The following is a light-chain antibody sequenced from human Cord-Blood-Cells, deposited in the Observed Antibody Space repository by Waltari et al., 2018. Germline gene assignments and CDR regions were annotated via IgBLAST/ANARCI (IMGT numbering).Light chain of an antibody. CDR1: QSVSSSY. CDR3: QQYGSSPWT. J-gene: IGKJ1*01. CDR2: GAS. Sequence: ENVLTQSPGTLSLSPGERATISCRAIQSVSSSYLAWYQHKPGQAPVLLIYGASSRATGIPDRFSGSGSGTDFTLTISRLEPEEFAVYYCQQYGSSPWTFGQGTKVEIK. V-gene: IGKV3-20*01.